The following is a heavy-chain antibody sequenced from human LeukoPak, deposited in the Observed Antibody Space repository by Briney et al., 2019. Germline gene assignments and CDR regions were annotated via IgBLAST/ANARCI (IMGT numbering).Heavy chain of an antibody. V-gene: IGHV1-2*02. Sequence: ATVKVSCKASGYTFTGYYMHWVRQAPGQGLEWMGWINPNSGGTNYAQKFQGRVTMTRDTSISTAYMELSRLRSDDTAVYYCARSGSAYCGGDCQSTFDYWGQGTLVTDPS. CDR1: GYTFTGYY. J-gene: IGHJ4*02. D-gene: IGHD2-21*02. CDR2: INPNSGGT. CDR3: ARSGSAYCGGDCQSTFDY.